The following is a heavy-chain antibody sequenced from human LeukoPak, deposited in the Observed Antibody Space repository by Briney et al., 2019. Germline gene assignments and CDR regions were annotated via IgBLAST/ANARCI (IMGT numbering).Heavy chain of an antibody. Sequence: ASVKVSCKASGGTFSSYAISWVRQAPGQGLEWMGWISAYNGNTNYAQKLQGRLTVTTDTSTSTAYMELTSLTSDDTAVYFCARVTYYYGSGRQGEFDYWGQGTLVTVSS. J-gene: IGHJ4*02. CDR1: GGTFSSYA. CDR2: ISAYNGNT. D-gene: IGHD3-10*01. V-gene: IGHV1-18*01. CDR3: ARVTYYYGSGRQGEFDY.